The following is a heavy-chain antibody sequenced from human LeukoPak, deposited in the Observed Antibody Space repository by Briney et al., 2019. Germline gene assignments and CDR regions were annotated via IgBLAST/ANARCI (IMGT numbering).Heavy chain of an antibody. Sequence: SETLSLTCTVSGGSVSRGSYYWSWTRQPPGKGLEWIGYIHHSGTTNYSPSLKSRVTMSVDTSKNQFSLKLSSVTAADTAVYYCARGRTFDNWGQGTLVTVSS. CDR2: IHHSGTT. V-gene: IGHV4-61*01. CDR1: GGSVSRGSYY. J-gene: IGHJ4*02. CDR3: ARGRTFDN.